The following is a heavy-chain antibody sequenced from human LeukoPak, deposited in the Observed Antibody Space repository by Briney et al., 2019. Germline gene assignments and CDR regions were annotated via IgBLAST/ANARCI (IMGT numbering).Heavy chain of an antibody. CDR2: ISSSSSYI. Sequence: GSLRLSCAASGFTFSSYSMNWVRQAPGKGLEWVSSISSSSSYIYYADSVKGRFTISRDNAKNSLYLQMNSLRAEDTAVYYCAREASHSGYCSSTSCPWYWGQGTLVTVSS. J-gene: IGHJ4*02. D-gene: IGHD2-2*01. CDR3: AREASHSGYCSSTSCPWY. V-gene: IGHV3-21*01. CDR1: GFTFSSYS.